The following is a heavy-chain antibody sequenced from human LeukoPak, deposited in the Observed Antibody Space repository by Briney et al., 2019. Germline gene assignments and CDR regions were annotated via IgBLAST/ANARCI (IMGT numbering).Heavy chain of an antibody. V-gene: IGHV4-39*07. J-gene: IGHJ4*02. D-gene: IGHD3-22*01. CDR3: ARDHYDSSGYPFDY. CDR2: IYYSGST. Sequence: SETLSLTCTVSGGSISSSSYYWGWIRQPPGKGLEWIGSIYYSGSTYYNPSLKSRVTISVDTSKNQFSLKLSSVTAADTAVYYCARDHYDSSGYPFDYWGQGTLVTVSS. CDR1: GGSISSSSYY.